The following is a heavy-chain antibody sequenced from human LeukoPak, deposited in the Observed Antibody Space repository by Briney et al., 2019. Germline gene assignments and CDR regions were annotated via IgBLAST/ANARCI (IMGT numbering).Heavy chain of an antibody. CDR3: AKGGYYDSSGSFYFDY. J-gene: IGHJ4*02. CDR1: GLTLSGYW. Sequence: GGSLRLSCSASGLTLSGYWMHWVRQIPGKGLVWVSRIDSDGSGTSYADSVKGRFTISRDNSKNTLYVQVNSLGTEDTAAYYCAKGGYYDSSGSFYFDYWGQGTLVTVSS. CDR2: IDSDGSGT. V-gene: IGHV3-74*01. D-gene: IGHD3-22*01.